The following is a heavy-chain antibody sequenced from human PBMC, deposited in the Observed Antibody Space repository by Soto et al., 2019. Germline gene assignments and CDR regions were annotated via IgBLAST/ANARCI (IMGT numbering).Heavy chain of an antibody. CDR2: TYYRSKWYN. CDR1: GDSVFSNSAA. CDR3: ARERGIGWELLFDY. V-gene: IGHV6-1*01. Sequence: SQTLSLSCALSGDSVFSNSAAWNWIRQSPSRGLEWLGRTYYRSKWYNDYAVSVKSRITINPDTSKNQFSLQLNSVTPEDTAVYYCARERGIGWELLFDYWGQGTLVTVSS. D-gene: IGHD1-26*01. J-gene: IGHJ4*02.